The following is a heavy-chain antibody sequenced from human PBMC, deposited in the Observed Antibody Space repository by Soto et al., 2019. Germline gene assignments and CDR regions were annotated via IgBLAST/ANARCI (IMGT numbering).Heavy chain of an antibody. CDR3: ARDKGEGFLEWLLLTPPYYGMDV. Sequence: QVPLVQSGAEVKKPGASVKVSCKASGYTFTSYGISWVRQAPGQGLEWMGWISAYNGNTNYAQKLQGRVTMTTDTSTSTAYMELRSLRSDDTAVYYCARDKGEGFLEWLLLTPPYYGMDVWGQGTTVTVSS. CDR1: GYTFTSYG. V-gene: IGHV1-18*04. D-gene: IGHD3-3*01. CDR2: ISAYNGNT. J-gene: IGHJ6*02.